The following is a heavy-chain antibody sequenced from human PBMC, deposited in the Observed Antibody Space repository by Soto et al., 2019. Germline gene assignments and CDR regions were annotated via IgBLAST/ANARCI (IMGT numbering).Heavy chain of an antibody. CDR1: GLTFSRYA. Sequence: QVQLVESGGGVVQPGRSLRLSCAASGLTFSRYAMHWLRQAPGKGLEWVAIISYGGSNKYYADSVRGRFTISRDNSNNTLYLQMNSLRAEDTAVYYCARDREGYSGFDYPAYWGQGTLVTVSS. D-gene: IGHD5-12*01. CDR2: ISYGGSNK. CDR3: ARDREGYSGFDYPAY. J-gene: IGHJ4*02. V-gene: IGHV3-30-3*01.